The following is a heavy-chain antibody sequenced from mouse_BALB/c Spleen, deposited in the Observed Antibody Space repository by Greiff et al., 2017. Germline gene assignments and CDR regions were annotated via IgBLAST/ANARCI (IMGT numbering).Heavy chain of an antibody. CDR2: IYWDDDK. J-gene: IGHJ3*01. CDR3: ARRRGNYGFAY. V-gene: IGHV8-12*01. CDR1: GFSLSTSGMG. D-gene: IGHD2-1*01. Sequence: QVTLKESGPGILQPSQTLSLTCSFSGFSLSTSGMGVSWIRQPSGKGLEWLAHIYWDDDKRYNPSLKSRLTISKDTSSNQVFLKITSVDTADTATYYCARRRGNYGFAYWGQGTLVTVSA.